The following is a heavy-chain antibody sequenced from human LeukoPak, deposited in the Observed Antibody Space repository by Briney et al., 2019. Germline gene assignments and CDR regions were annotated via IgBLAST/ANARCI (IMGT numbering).Heavy chain of an antibody. Sequence: PGGSLRLSCAASGFTFSTYAMHWVRQAPGKGLEWVAVISNDATKKYYADSVKGRSTISRDNSESTLYLQMNSLRAEDTAVYYCARDYGEGHTAMAPLDYWGQGTLVTVSS. J-gene: IGHJ4*02. D-gene: IGHD5-18*01. CDR3: ARDYGEGHTAMAPLDY. CDR1: GFTFSTYA. V-gene: IGHV3-30*03. CDR2: ISNDATKK.